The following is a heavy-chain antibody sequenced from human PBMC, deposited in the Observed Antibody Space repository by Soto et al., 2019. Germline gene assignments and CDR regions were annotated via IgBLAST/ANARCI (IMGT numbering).Heavy chain of an antibody. CDR2: MNPNSGNT. J-gene: IGHJ6*02. CDR3: ARVGIAAAGTYYYGMDV. CDR1: GYTFTSYD. Sequence: VASVKVSCKASGYTFTSYDINWVRQATGQGLEWMGWMNPNSGNTGYAQKFQGRVTMTRNTSISTAYMELSSLRSEDTAVYYCARVGIAAAGTYYYGMDVWGQGTTVTVSS. V-gene: IGHV1-8*01. D-gene: IGHD6-13*01.